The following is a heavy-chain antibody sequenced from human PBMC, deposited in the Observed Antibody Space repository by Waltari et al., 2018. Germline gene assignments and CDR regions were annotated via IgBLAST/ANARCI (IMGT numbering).Heavy chain of an antibody. D-gene: IGHD2-15*01. CDR1: GFTFSSYG. V-gene: IGHV3-30*02. CDR2: IRYDGSNK. J-gene: IGHJ4*02. CDR3: AKGTPHIDY. Sequence: QVQLVESGGGVVQPGGSLRLSCAASGFTFSSYGMHWVRQAPGKGLEWVAFIRYDGSNKYYADSVKGRFTISRDNSKNTLYLQMNSLRAEDTAVYYCAKGTPHIDYWGQGTLVTVSS.